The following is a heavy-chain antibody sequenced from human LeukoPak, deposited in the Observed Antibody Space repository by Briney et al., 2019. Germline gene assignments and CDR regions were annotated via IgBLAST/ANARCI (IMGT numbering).Heavy chain of an antibody. CDR1: GGSISSYY. Sequence: SETLSLTCTVSGGSISSYYWSWIRQPPGKGLEWIGEINHSGSTNYNPSLKSRVTISVDTSKNQFSLKLSSVTAADTAVYYCARARPQGYSYGSNFDYWGQGTLVTVSS. J-gene: IGHJ4*02. D-gene: IGHD5-18*01. CDR3: ARARPQGYSYGSNFDY. V-gene: IGHV4-34*01. CDR2: INHSGST.